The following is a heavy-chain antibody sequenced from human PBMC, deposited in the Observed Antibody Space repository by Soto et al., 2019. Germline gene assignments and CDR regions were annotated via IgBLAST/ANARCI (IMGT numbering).Heavy chain of an antibody. CDR1: GYTFGNHW. Sequence: GGSLRLSCAVAGYTFGNHWMHWVRQAPGKGLEWVSRMNSDGSIINYADSVKGRSTVSRDNAKNTLYLQMNSLRVDDTAVYYCATAEVDYWGPGTLVTVSS. V-gene: IGHV3-74*01. CDR3: ATAEVDY. CDR2: MNSDGSII. J-gene: IGHJ4*02.